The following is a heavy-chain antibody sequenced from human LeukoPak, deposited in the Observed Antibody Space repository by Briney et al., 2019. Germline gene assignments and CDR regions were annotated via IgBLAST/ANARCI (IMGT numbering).Heavy chain of an antibody. CDR3: ARTQQLGGGYYFDY. J-gene: IGHJ4*02. V-gene: IGHV4-59*01. CDR2: IYYSGST. D-gene: IGHD6-13*01. CDR1: GGSFSGYY. Sequence: SETLSLTCAVYGGSFSGYYWSWIRQPPGKGLEWIGYIYYSGSTNYNSSLKSRVTISVDTSKSQFSLKLSSVTAADTAVYYCARTQQLGGGYYFDYWGQGTLVTVSS.